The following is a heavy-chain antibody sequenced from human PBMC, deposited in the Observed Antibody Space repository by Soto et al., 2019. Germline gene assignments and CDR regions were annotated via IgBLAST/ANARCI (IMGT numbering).Heavy chain of an antibody. V-gene: IGHV1-18*01. CDR2: INPYNGRT. D-gene: IGHD5-18*01. J-gene: IGHJ6*02. CDR3: GRCRTDSYAMDV. Sequence: QVHLVQSGSDVEKPGASVKVSCKASGYSFTSYGIGWVRQVPGQGPEWMGWINPYNGRTNYAQSVKGRVVMTTDISTNTVYLELRSLRSDDSAIYYCGRCRTDSYAMDVWGQGTTVTVSS. CDR1: GYSFTSYG.